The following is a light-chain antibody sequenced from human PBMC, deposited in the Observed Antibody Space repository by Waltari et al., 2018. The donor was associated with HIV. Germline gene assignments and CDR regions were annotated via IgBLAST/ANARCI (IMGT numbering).Light chain of an antibody. CDR2: GAS. Sequence: ENVLTQSPATLSLSPGERATLSCRASQNVSSYLAWYQQKPGQAPRLLIYGASNRATGIPARFSGSGSGTDFTLTINSLEPEDFAVYYCQQRSNWPTFGGGTKVEIK. CDR3: QQRSNWPT. CDR1: QNVSSY. V-gene: IGKV3-11*01. J-gene: IGKJ4*01.